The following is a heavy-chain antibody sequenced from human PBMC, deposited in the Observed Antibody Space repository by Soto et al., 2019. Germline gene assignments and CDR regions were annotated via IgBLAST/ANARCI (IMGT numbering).Heavy chain of an antibody. V-gene: IGHV1-46*03. D-gene: IGHD3-10*01. CDR3: AREDYYGSGSYVNYYYYMDV. J-gene: IGHJ6*03. Sequence: QVQLVQSGAEVKKPGASVKVSCKASGYTFTSYYMHCVRQAPGQGLEWMGIINPSGGSTSYAQKFQGRVTMNRDTSTSTVYMELSSMRSEDTAVYYCAREDYYGSGSYVNYYYYMDVWGKGTTVTVSS. CDR2: INPSGGST. CDR1: GYTFTSYY.